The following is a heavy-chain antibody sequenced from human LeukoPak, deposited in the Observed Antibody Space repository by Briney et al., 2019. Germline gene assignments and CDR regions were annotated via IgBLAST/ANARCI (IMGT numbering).Heavy chain of an antibody. J-gene: IGHJ4*02. CDR2: ISGSGGST. V-gene: IGHV3-23*01. Sequence: GGSLRLSCAASGFTFSSYAMSWVRQAPGKGLEWVSAISGSGGSTYYADSVKGRFTISRDNAKNSLYLQMNSLRAEDTAVYYCARGGMFGGVLDYWAQGPLVTVSS. D-gene: IGHD3-16*01. CDR1: GFTFSSYA. CDR3: ARGGMFGGVLDY.